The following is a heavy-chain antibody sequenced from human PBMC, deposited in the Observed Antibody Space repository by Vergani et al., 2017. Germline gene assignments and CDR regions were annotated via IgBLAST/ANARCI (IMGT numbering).Heavy chain of an antibody. CDR2: IKSTFDRGTT. CDR3: TTDPRYCGDGSCYWLRDHHYYGMDV. CDR1: GFSFRNAW. V-gene: IGHV3-15*07. Sequence: VHLVESGGGVVQPGGSLRLSCAASGFSFRNAWMNWVRRTPGKGLEWVGRIKSTFDRGTTDYAAAVKGRFTISRDDSKNTLFLQMNGLKTEDIGVYYCTTDPRYCGDGSCYWLRDHHYYGMDVWGQGTTVTVSS. J-gene: IGHJ6*02. D-gene: IGHD2-21*01.